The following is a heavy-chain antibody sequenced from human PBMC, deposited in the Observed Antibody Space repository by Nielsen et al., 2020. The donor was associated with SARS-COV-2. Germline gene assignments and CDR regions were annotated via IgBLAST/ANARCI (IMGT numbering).Heavy chain of an antibody. V-gene: IGHV3-7*01. D-gene: IGHD3-10*02. J-gene: IGHJ4*02. CDR3: TTCSDIDGDS. CDR2: INPDGSEK. CDR1: GFTFSSLW. Sequence: GESLKISCAASGFTFSSLWMSWVRQVPGKGLEWVADINPDGSEKFYVDSVKGRFTISRDNAKNSMSLQMNSLRVEDTAVYYCTTCSDIDGDSWGQGTLVTVSS.